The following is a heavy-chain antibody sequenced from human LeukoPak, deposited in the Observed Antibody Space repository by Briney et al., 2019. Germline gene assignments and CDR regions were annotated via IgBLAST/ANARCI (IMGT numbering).Heavy chain of an antibody. CDR3: ARAYSHCTNGVCYTLDY. CDR2: ISSNGGST. CDR1: GFTFSSYA. D-gene: IGHD2-8*01. Sequence: PGGSLRLSCAASGFTFSSYAMHWVRQAPGKGLEYVSAISSNGGSTYYANSVKGRFTISRDNSKNTLYLQMGSLRAEDMAVYYCARAYSHCTNGVCYTLDYWGQGTLVTVSS. J-gene: IGHJ4*02. V-gene: IGHV3-64*01.